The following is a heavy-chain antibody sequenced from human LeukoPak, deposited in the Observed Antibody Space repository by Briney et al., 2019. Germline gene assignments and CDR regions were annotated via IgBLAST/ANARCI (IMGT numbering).Heavy chain of an antibody. CDR2: IRSSSTYT. J-gene: IGHJ5*02. V-gene: IGHV3-11*03. Sequence: TGGSLRLSCVASGFTFSNYAMSWVRLAPGKGLEWVSYIRSSSTYTNYADSVKGRFTISRDNAKNSLYLQMNSLRAEDTAVYYCASYRWDVDTAMPGGFDPWGQGTLVTVSS. D-gene: IGHD5-18*01. CDR3: ASYRWDVDTAMPGGFDP. CDR1: GFTFSNYA.